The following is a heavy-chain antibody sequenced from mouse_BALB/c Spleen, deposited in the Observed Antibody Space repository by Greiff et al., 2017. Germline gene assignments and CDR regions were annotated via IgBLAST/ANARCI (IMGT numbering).Heavy chain of an antibody. CDR1: GYAFSSSW. D-gene: IGHD1-1*01. Sequence: VQLQQSGPELVKPGASVKISCKASGYAFSSSWMNWVKQRPGQGLEWIGRIYPGDGDTNYNGKFKGKATLTADKSSSTAYMQLSSLTSVDSAVYFCARSLYYGSSGFAYWGQGTLVTVSA. V-gene: IGHV1-82*01. CDR3: ARSLYYGSSGFAY. CDR2: IYPGDGDT. J-gene: IGHJ3*01.